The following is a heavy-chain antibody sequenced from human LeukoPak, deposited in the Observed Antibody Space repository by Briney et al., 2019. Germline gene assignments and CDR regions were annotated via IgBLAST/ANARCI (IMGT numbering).Heavy chain of an antibody. J-gene: IGHJ4*02. Sequence: ASVKVSCKASGYTFTGYYMHWVRQAPGQGLEWMGWINPNSGGTNYAQKFQGRVTMTRDTSISTAYMELSRLRSDDTAVYYCAGAAVAGMVYDYWGQGTLVTVSS. CDR1: GYTFTGYY. D-gene: IGHD6-19*01. CDR3: AGAAVAGMVYDY. V-gene: IGHV1-2*02. CDR2: INPNSGGT.